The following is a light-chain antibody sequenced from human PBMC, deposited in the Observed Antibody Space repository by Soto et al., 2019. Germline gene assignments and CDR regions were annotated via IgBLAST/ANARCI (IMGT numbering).Light chain of an antibody. Sequence: EIVLTQSPGTLSLSPGERATLSCRASQSVSRNYLAWYQQRPGQAPRLLIYDAFNSATGIPYRFSGRGSGTDFTLTISRLEPEDFAAYYCQQYGDSPRTFGQGTKVEIK. J-gene: IGKJ1*01. V-gene: IGKV3-20*01. CDR3: QQYGDSPRT. CDR1: QSVSRNY. CDR2: DAF.